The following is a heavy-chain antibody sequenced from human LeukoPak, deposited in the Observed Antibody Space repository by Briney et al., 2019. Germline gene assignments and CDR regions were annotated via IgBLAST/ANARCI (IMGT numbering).Heavy chain of an antibody. CDR3: AKEVGTFTLDY. CDR2: ISYDGSDK. J-gene: IGHJ4*02. Sequence: PGGSLRLSCAASGFSFSTHGMHWVRQAPGKGLEWVTVISYDGSDKYYADSVKGRFTISRDNSRNTLYLQMNSLRVEDTAVYSCAKEVGTFTLDYWGQGTLVTVSS. V-gene: IGHV3-30*18. CDR1: GFSFSTHG. D-gene: IGHD1-26*01.